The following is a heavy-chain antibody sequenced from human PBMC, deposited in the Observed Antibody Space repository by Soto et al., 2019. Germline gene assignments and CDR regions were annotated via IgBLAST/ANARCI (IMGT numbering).Heavy chain of an antibody. V-gene: IGHV3-30*18. D-gene: IGHD6-13*01. CDR3: AKKDSSSFDY. CDR1: GFTFSSYG. CDR2: ISYDGSNK. J-gene: IGHJ4*02. Sequence: QVQLVESGGGMVQPGRSLRLSCAASGFTFSSYGMHWVRQAPGKGLEWVAVISYDGSNKYYADSVKGRFTISRDNSKNTLYLQMNSLRAEDTAVYYCAKKDSSSFDYWGQGTLVTVSS.